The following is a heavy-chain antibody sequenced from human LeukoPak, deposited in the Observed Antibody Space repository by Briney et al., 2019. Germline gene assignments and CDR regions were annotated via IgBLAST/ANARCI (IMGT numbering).Heavy chain of an antibody. CDR3: ARARITMAPGSRVRDAFDI. Sequence: SETLSLTCSVSGASISSGSDYWSWIRQPAGKALEWIGRVHTSGNPNYHPSLENRVSISVDRSKNQFSLQLNSVTAADTAVYNCARARITMAPGSRVRDAFDIWGQGTMVTVSS. CDR2: VHTSGNP. D-gene: IGHD3-10*01. V-gene: IGHV4-61*02. CDR1: GASISSGSDY. J-gene: IGHJ3*02.